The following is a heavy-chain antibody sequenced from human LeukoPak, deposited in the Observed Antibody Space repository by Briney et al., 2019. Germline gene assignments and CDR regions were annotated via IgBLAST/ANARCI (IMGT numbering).Heavy chain of an antibody. CDR2: ISSSSSYI. D-gene: IGHD1-26*01. CDR3: ARGNTTPWAFDI. CDR1: GFTFSSYS. Sequence: GGSLRLSCAASGFTFSSYSMYWVRQAPGKGLEWVSSISSSSSYIYYADSVKGRFTISRDNAKNSLYLQMNSLRAEDTAVYYCARGNTTPWAFDIWGQGTMVTVSS. J-gene: IGHJ3*02. V-gene: IGHV3-21*01.